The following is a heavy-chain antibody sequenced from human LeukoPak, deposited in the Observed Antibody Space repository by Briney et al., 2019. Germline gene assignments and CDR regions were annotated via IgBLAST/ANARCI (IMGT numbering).Heavy chain of an antibody. V-gene: IGHV4-61*02. CDR1: GGSISSGSYY. J-gene: IGHJ6*03. Sequence: SETLSLTCTVSGGSISSGSYYWSWIRQPAGKGREWIVRIYTSGSTNYNPSLKSRVTISVDTSKNQFSLKLSSVTAADTAVYYCARDFKGDYYYYYMDVWGKGTTVTVSS. CDR2: IYTSGST. CDR3: ARDFKGDYYYYYMDV.